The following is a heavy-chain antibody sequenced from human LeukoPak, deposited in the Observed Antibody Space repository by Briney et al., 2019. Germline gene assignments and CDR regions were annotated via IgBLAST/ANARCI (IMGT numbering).Heavy chain of an antibody. D-gene: IGHD4-17*01. J-gene: IGHJ6*03. Sequence: SETLSLTCAVYGGSFSGYYWSWIRQPPGKGLEWIGEINHSGSTNYNPSLKSRVTISVDTSKNQFSLKLSSVTAADTAVYYCARGKGYGDYGFYYYYCMDVWGKGTTVTVSS. V-gene: IGHV4-34*01. CDR2: INHSGST. CDR3: ARGKGYGDYGFYYYYCMDV. CDR1: GGSFSGYY.